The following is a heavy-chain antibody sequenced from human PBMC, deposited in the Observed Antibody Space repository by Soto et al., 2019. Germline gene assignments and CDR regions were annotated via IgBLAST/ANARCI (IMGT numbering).Heavy chain of an antibody. CDR2: ISGSGGST. J-gene: IGHJ6*02. D-gene: IGHD6-13*01. CDR1: GFTFSNYG. V-gene: IGHV3-23*01. Sequence: GGSLRLSCAASGFTFSNYGIHWVRQAPGKGLEWVSAISGSGGSTYYADSVKGRFTISRDNSKNTLYLQMNSLRAEDTAVYYCAKVRTPPGIAAAGKRTLYYYYGMDVWGQGTTVTVSS. CDR3: AKVRTPPGIAAAGKRTLYYYYGMDV.